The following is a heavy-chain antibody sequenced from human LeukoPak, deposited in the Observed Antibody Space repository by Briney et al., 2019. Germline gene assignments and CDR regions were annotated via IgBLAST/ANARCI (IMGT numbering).Heavy chain of an antibody. D-gene: IGHD6-13*01. CDR3: ARIDSSSWYDSRGYFDY. CDR1: GYSISSGYY. CDR2: IYYTGST. Sequence: SETLSLTCTVSGYSISSGYYWSWIRQPPGKGLEWIGYIYYTGSTNYNPSLKSRVTISIDTSKNQFSLKLRSVTAADTAVYYCARIDSSSWYDSRGYFDYWGQGTLVTVSS. V-gene: IGHV4-61*01. J-gene: IGHJ4*02.